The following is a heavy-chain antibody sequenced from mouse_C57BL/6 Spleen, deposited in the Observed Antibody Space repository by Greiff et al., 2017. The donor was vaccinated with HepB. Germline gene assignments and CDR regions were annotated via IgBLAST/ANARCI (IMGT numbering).Heavy chain of an antibody. CDR2: IYPGDGDT. Sequence: QVQLQQSGPELVKPGASVKISCTASGYAFSSSWMNWVKQRPGKGLEWIGQIYPGDGDTNYNGKFKGKATLTADKSTSTAYMQLSSLAAEDAAVYVCAGELRGSMDYWGQGTTVTVSS. D-gene: IGHD1-1*01. CDR1: GYAFSSSW. V-gene: IGHV1-82*01. CDR3: AGELRGSMDY. J-gene: IGHJ4*01.